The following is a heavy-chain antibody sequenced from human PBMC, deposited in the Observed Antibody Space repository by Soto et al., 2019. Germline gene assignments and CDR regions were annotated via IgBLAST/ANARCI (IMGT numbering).Heavy chain of an antibody. J-gene: IGHJ5*02. CDR2: IYYSGST. Sequence: PSETLSLTCTVSGATIHSGGYYWTWIRQHPGKGLEWIGHIYYSGSTYYNPSLKSRVTISVDTSKNQFSLKLSSVTAADTAVYYCARLLPTIFGVTIGWFDPWGQGTLVTVSS. CDR3: ARLLPTIFGVTIGWFDP. CDR1: GATIHSGGYY. D-gene: IGHD3-3*01. V-gene: IGHV4-61*08.